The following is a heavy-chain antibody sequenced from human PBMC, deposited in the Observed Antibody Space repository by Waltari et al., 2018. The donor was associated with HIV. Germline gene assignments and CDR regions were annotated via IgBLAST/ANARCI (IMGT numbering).Heavy chain of an antibody. Sequence: DVQLVESGGGLVQPGGSLRLSCVASGFTSGVTFGSSWMHWVRQVPDKGLVWVARIKGDGSVAFYSDSVRGRFTISRDNSKNTLYLEMNDLGADDAGVYFCARSWSGSFDYWGQGALVSVSS. J-gene: IGHJ4*02. CDR2: IKGDGSVA. CDR1: GFTSGVTFGSSW. D-gene: IGHD3-3*01. CDR3: ARSWSGSFDY. V-gene: IGHV3-74*01.